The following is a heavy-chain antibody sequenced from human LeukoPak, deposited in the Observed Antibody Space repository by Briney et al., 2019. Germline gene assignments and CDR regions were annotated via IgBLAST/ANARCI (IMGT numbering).Heavy chain of an antibody. D-gene: IGHD5-18*01. CDR1: GVSFSGYY. CDR2: INHSGST. Sequence: SETLSLTCAVYGVSFSGYYWSWIRQPPGKGLEWIGEINHSGSTNYNPSLKSRVTISVDTSKNQFSLKLSSVTAADTAVYYCARGEMDTAMVTLGFDYWGQGTLVTVSS. V-gene: IGHV4-34*01. J-gene: IGHJ4*02. CDR3: ARGEMDTAMVTLGFDY.